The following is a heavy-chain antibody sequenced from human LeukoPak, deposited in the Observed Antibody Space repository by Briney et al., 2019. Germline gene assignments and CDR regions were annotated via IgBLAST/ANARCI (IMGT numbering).Heavy chain of an antibody. CDR1: GGSISSYY. V-gene: IGHV4-59*12. Sequence: SSETLSLTCTVSGGSISSYYWSWIRQPPGKGLEWIGYIYYSGPTNYNPSLTSRVTISVDTSKNQFSLKLSSVTAADTAVYYCARTTKIVVVTAIGGWFDPWGQGTLVTVSS. D-gene: IGHD2-21*02. J-gene: IGHJ5*02. CDR3: ARTTKIVVVTAIGGWFDP. CDR2: IYYSGPT.